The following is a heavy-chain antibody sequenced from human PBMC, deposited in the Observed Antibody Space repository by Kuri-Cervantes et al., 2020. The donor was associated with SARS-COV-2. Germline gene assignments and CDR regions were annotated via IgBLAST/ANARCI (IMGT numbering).Heavy chain of an antibody. CDR3: ARVTTGTLDY. CDR1: GDSVSSNSVG. Sequence: CAISGDSVSSNSVGWNWIRQSPSRGLEWLGRTYYRSKWYHDYAVSVKSRIIINPDTSKNQFSLQLSSVTPEDTAVYYCARVTTGTLDYWGQGTLVTVSS. D-gene: IGHD1-1*01. J-gene: IGHJ4*02. CDR2: TYYRSKWYH. V-gene: IGHV6-1*01.